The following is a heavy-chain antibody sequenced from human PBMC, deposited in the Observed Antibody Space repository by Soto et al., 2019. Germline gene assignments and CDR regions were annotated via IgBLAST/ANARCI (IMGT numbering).Heavy chain of an antibody. D-gene: IGHD3-16*01. Sequence: GGSLRLSCAASGFTFSDYYMSWIRQAPGKGLEWVSYISSSSSYTNYADSVKGRFTISRDNAKNSLYLQMNSLRAEDTAVYYCASYVRPRYLGWFDPWGQGTLVTVSS. J-gene: IGHJ5*02. CDR1: GFTFSDYY. CDR3: ASYVRPRYLGWFDP. CDR2: ISSSSSYT. V-gene: IGHV3-11*06.